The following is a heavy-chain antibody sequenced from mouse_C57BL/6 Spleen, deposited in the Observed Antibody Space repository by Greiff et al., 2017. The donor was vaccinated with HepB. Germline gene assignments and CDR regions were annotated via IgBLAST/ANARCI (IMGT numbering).Heavy chain of an antibody. V-gene: IGHV1-81*01. Sequence: QVQLKESGAELARPGASVKLSCKASGYTFTSYGISWVKQRTGQGLEWIGEIYPRSGNTYYNEKFKGKATLTADKSSSTAYMELRSLTSEDSAVYFCARDSSGLFAYWGQGTLVTVSA. D-gene: IGHD3-2*02. CDR3: ARDSSGLFAY. J-gene: IGHJ3*01. CDR1: GYTFTSYG. CDR2: IYPRSGNT.